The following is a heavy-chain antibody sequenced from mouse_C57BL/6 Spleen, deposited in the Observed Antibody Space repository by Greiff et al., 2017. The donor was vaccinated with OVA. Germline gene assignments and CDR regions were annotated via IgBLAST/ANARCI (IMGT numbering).Heavy chain of an antibody. CDR1: GYTFTSYG. CDR3: ARMGAAMDY. V-gene: IGHV1-81*01. CDR2: IYPRSGNT. J-gene: IGHJ4*01. Sequence: QVQLKQSGAELARPGASVKLSCKASGYTFTSYGISWVKQRTGQGLEWIGEIYPRSGNTSYNEKFKGKATLTADKSSSTAYMELRSLTSEDSAVYFCARMGAAMDYWGQGTSVTVSS.